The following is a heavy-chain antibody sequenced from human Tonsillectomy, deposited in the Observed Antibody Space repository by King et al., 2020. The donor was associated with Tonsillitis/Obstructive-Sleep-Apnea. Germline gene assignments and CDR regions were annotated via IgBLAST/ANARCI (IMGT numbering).Heavy chain of an antibody. D-gene: IGHD2-15*01. CDR2: INPSDGIT. Sequence: QLVQSGAEVKKPGASVKVSCKAYGYTFTRYYIHWVRQAPGQGLEWMGIINPSDGITTYPQKFQGRVTMTRDQSTNTVHMELRSLRSEDTAVYYCARDDKDDRYFDYWGRGTLVTVSS. J-gene: IGHJ4*02. V-gene: IGHV1-46*01. CDR1: GYTFTRYY. CDR3: ARDDKDDRYFDY.